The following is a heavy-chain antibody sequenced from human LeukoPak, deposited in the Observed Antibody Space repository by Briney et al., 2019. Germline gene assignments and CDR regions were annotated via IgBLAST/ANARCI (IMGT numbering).Heavy chain of an antibody. Sequence: SETLSLTCAVSGGSISSSNWWSWVRQPPGKGLEWIGEIYHSGSTNYNPSLKSRVTISVDKSKNQFSLKLSSVTAADTAVYYCASAVLLWFGEFPNGFDPWGQGTLVTVSS. CDR2: IYHSGST. CDR1: GGSISSSNW. J-gene: IGHJ5*02. CDR3: ASAVLLWFGEFPNGFDP. V-gene: IGHV4-4*02. D-gene: IGHD3-10*01.